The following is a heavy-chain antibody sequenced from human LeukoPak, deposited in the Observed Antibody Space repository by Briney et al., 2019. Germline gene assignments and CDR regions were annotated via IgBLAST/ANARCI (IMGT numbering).Heavy chain of an antibody. CDR3: ARDGRLARFDY. D-gene: IGHD3-9*01. V-gene: IGHV3-48*03. CDR1: GFTFSSYE. CDR2: ISSSGSTI. J-gene: IGHJ4*02. Sequence: PGGSLRLSCAASGFTFSSYEMNWVRRAPGKGLEWVSYISSSGSTIYYADSVRGRFTISRDNSKNTLYLQMNSLRVEDTAVYYCARDGRLARFDYWGQGTLVTVSS.